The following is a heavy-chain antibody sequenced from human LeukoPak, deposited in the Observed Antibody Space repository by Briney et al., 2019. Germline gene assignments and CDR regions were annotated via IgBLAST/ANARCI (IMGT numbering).Heavy chain of an antibody. D-gene: IGHD3-22*01. CDR2: VDPEDGET. Sequence: ESSVKVSCKVSGYTFTDYYMHWVQQAPGKGLEWMGLVDPEDGETIYAEKFQGRVTITADTSTDTAYMELSSLRSGDTAVYYCATDAPYYYDSSGYYWYNWFDPWGQGTLVTVSS. CDR3: ATDAPYYYDSSGYYWYNWFDP. J-gene: IGHJ5*02. CDR1: GYTFTDYY. V-gene: IGHV1-69-2*01.